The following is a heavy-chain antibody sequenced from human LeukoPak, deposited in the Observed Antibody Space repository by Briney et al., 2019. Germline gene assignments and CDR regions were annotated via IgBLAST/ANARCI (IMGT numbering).Heavy chain of an antibody. CDR3: ARVDNMVRGIIAY. CDR1: GFTFSSYG. D-gene: IGHD3-10*01. J-gene: IGHJ4*02. Sequence: PGGSLRLSCAASGFTFSSYGMHWVRQAPGKGLEWVAFIRYDGSNKYYADSVKGRFTISRDNSKNTLYLQMNSLRAEDTAVYYCARVDNMVRGIIAYWGQGTLVTVSS. CDR2: IRYDGSNK. V-gene: IGHV3-30*02.